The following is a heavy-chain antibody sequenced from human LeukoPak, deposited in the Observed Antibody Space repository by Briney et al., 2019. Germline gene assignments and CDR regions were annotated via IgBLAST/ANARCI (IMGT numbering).Heavy chain of an antibody. Sequence: SETLSLTCSVSGGSISSSGYFWGWIRQPPGKGLEWIASVHYSGSTYYNPSLKSRVTISVDTSKNQFSLKLSSVTAADTAVYYCARHSIGSGSYYARGYYYYYMDVWGKGTTVTISS. CDR2: VHYSGST. J-gene: IGHJ6*03. CDR1: GGSISSSGYF. V-gene: IGHV4-39*01. CDR3: ARHSIGSGSYYARGYYYYYMDV. D-gene: IGHD3-10*01.